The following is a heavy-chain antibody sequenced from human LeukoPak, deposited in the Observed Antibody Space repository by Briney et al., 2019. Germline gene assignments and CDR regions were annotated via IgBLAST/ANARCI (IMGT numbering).Heavy chain of an antibody. D-gene: IGHD1-1*01. CDR2: IYSDGTT. Sequence: GGSLRLSCALSRFSPSSIYMTWVRQAPGHGLEGGSVIYSDGTTYTAGSAKGRFTISRDDSKNTLYLHMNSLRAEDTAVYYCARAPNWRFDHWGQGTLVTVSS. CDR1: RFSPSSIY. V-gene: IGHV3-53*01. J-gene: IGHJ4*02. CDR3: ARAPNWRFDH.